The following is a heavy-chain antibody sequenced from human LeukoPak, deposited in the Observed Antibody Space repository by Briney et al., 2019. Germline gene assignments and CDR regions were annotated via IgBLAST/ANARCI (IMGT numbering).Heavy chain of an antibody. J-gene: IGHJ4*02. V-gene: IGHV1-46*01. CDR1: GYTFTSYG. CDR3: ARDSEAVAGLDW. CDR2: INPSAGIT. D-gene: IGHD6-19*01. Sequence: ASVKVSCKASGYTFTSYGISWVRQAPGQGLEWMGIINPSAGITTYAQKFQGRVTMTSDTSTSTIYMDLSSLKFEDTAVYYCARDSEAVAGLDWWGQGTLVTVSS.